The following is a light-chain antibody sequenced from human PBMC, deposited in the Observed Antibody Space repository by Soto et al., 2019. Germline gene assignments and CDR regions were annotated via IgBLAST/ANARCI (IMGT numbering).Light chain of an antibody. CDR2: DVS. V-gene: IGLV2-14*01. CDR1: SSDVGGYNY. CDR3: QSYDSSNVV. Sequence: QSALTQPASVSGSPGQSITISCTGTSSDVGGYNYVSWYQQHPGKAPKLMISDVSDRPSGVSNRFSGSKSGNTASLTISGLQAEDEADYYCQSYDSSNVVFGGGTKLTVL. J-gene: IGLJ2*01.